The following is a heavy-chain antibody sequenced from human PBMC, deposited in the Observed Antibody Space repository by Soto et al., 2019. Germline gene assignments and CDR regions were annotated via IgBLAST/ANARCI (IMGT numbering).Heavy chain of an antibody. J-gene: IGHJ5*01. Sequence: SETLSLTCTVSGVSIHNSHSFWAWIRQPPGKGLQFIASVYHNGGAHYNSSLKSRVTISVDTANNQVSLRMRSLTAADTAFYYCGRVVEGTTRHTDPDSWGQGILVTVSS. CDR1: GVSIHNSHSF. CDR2: VYHNGGA. D-gene: IGHD1-1*01. CDR3: GRVVEGTTRHTDPDS. V-gene: IGHV4-39*01.